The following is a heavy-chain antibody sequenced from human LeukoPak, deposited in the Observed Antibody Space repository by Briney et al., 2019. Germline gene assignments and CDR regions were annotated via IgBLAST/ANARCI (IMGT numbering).Heavy chain of an antibody. D-gene: IGHD3-22*01. CDR1: GFTFSSYS. CDR3: AGDRLDAFRYYDSSGEEFDY. CDR2: ISSSSSTI. Sequence: GGSLRLSCAASGFTFSSYSMNWVRQAPGKGLEWVSYISSSSSTIYYADSVKGRFTISRDNAKNSLYLQMNSLRDEDTAVYYCAGDRLDAFRYYDSSGEEFDYWGQGTLVTVSS. J-gene: IGHJ4*02. V-gene: IGHV3-48*02.